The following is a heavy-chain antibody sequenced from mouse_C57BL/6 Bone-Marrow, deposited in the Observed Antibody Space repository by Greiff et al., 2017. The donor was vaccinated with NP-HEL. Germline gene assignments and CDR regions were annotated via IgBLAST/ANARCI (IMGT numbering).Heavy chain of an antibody. CDR3: TTLDYDGEGY. J-gene: IGHJ2*01. CDR2: IDPENGDT. D-gene: IGHD2-4*01. CDR1: GFNIKDDY. V-gene: IGHV14-4*01. Sequence: EVKLVESGAELVRPGASVKLSCTASGFNIKDDYMHWVKQRPEQGLEWIGWIDPENGDTEYASKFQGKATITADTSSNTAYLQLSSLTSEDTAVYYCTTLDYDGEGYWGQGTTLTVSS.